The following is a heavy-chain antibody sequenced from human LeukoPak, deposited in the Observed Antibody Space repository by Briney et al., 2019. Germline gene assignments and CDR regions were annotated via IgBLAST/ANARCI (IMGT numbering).Heavy chain of an antibody. Sequence: SETLSLTCTVSDGSINGYYWSWIRQPPGKGLDWIGYMYSGGTTNYSPSLKSRVTISVDTSKNQFSLKLSSVTAADTAVYYCAREERYSSSWYPFDYWGQGTLVTVSS. CDR1: DGSINGYY. CDR2: MYSGGTT. V-gene: IGHV4-59*01. D-gene: IGHD6-13*01. CDR3: AREERYSSSWYPFDY. J-gene: IGHJ4*02.